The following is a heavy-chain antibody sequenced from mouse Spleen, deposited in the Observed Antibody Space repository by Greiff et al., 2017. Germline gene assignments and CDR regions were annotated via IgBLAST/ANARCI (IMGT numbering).Heavy chain of an antibody. J-gene: IGHJ1*01. D-gene: IGHD2-1*01. CDR2: IYPGSGRT. V-gene: IGHV1-55*01. CDR3: ARDGNYSFDV. Sequence: QVQLQQPGTELMKPGASVKVSCKASGYTFTSYWITWVKQRPGQSLEWIGDIYPGSGRTNYNGKFKGKATLTADKSSSTAYMQLSSLTSEDSAVYFCARDGNYSFDVWGAGTTVTVSS. CDR1: GYTFTSYW.